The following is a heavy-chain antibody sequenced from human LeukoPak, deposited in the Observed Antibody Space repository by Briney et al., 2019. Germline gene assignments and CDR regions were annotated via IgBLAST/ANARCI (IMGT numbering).Heavy chain of an antibody. CDR1: GFTFGGYG. V-gene: IGHV3-33*01. D-gene: IGHD1-14*01. CDR2: IAYDGSRA. J-gene: IGHJ4*02. CDR3: TRYNNDHFDY. Sequence: LGGSLRLSCAGSGFTFGGYGMHWFRQTPGKGLEWVAVIAYDGSRAFYADSMKGRFTISRDNSKNTMSVQMDDLRAEDTAVYYCTRYNNDHFDYWGQGTLVTVSS.